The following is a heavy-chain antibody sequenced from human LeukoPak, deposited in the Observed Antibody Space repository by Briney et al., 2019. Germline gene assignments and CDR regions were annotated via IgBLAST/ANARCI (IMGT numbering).Heavy chain of an antibody. CDR1: GFTFSSYW. D-gene: IGHD3-3*01. CDR2: IKQDGSEK. CDR3: ATLPPYYDFWSGPIPYFDY. Sequence: GGSLRLSCAASGFTFSSYWMSWVRQAPGKGLECVANIKQDGSEKYYVDSVKGRFTISRDNAKNSLYLQMNSLRAEDTAVYYCATLPPYYDFWSGPIPYFDYWGQGTLVTVSS. V-gene: IGHV3-7*01. J-gene: IGHJ4*02.